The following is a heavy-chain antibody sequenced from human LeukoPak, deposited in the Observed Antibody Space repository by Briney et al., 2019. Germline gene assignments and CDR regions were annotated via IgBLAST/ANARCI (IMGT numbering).Heavy chain of an antibody. CDR3: ATLYDSSGYYWDDYFDY. D-gene: IGHD3-22*01. J-gene: IGHJ4*02. CDR1: GYTFTGYY. V-gene: IGHV1-2*02. CDR2: INPNSGGT. Sequence: GASVKVSCKASGYTFTGYYMHWVRQAPGQGLEWMGWINPNSGGTNYAQKFQGRVTMTRDTSISTAYMELSRLRSDDTAVYYCATLYDSSGYYWDDYFDYWGQGTPVTVSS.